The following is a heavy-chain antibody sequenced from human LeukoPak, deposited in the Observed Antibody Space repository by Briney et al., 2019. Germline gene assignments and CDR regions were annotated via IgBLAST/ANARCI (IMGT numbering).Heavy chain of an antibody. CDR2: INPSGGST. J-gene: IGHJ6*02. V-gene: IGHV1-46*01. CDR3: ARVRSGSSNYHYYGMDV. Sequence: ASVKVSCKASGYTFTGYYMHWVRQAPGQGHEWMGIINPSGGSTSYAQKFQGRVTMTRDTSTSTVYMELSSLRSEDTAVYYCARVRSGSSNYHYYGMDVWGQGTTVTVSS. CDR1: GYTFTGYY. D-gene: IGHD3-10*01.